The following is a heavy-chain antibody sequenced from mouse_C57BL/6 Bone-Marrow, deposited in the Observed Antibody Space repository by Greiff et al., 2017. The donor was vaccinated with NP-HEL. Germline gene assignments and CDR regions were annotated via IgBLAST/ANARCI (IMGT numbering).Heavy chain of an antibody. V-gene: IGHV1-64*01. CDR1: GYTFTSYW. J-gene: IGHJ3*01. Sequence: QVQLQQPGAELVKPGASVKLSCKASGYTFTSYWMHWVKQRPGQGLEWIGMIHPNSGSTNYNEKFKSKATLTVDKSSSTAYMQLSSLTSEDSAVYYCARRREGWLLRGAWFAYWGQGTLVTVSA. CDR3: ARRREGWLLRGAWFAY. D-gene: IGHD2-3*01. CDR2: IHPNSGST.